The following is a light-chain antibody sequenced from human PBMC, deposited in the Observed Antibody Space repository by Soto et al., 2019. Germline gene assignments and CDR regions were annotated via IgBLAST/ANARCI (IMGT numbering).Light chain of an antibody. CDR3: QKTDSFPIN. CDR2: TAS. CDR1: QGISSF. J-gene: IGKJ5*01. V-gene: IGKV1-12*01. Sequence: DIQLPQSTSFLSASVVYRLKITWRASQGISSFLAWYQQKPGKAPNLLIYTASNLQSGVPSRFSGSGSGTHFTLTISSLQPEDFGTYYCQKTDSFPINCGKGTRLEIK.